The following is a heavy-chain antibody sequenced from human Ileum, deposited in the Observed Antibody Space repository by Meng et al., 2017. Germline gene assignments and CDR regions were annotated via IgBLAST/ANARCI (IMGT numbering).Heavy chain of an antibody. CDR3: VNRAWLES. CDR2: TTDWNGKA. D-gene: IGHD3-10*01. CDR1: GFNFSSQS. J-gene: IGHJ5*01. Sequence: VQLVGSGGGLGQPGGSLRLSCAASGFNFSSQSISWVRQAPGKGLEWVSVTTDWNGKAYYADSVKGRFTISRDNSKNTLYLQMNSLRVDDTAVYYCVNRAWLESWGQGTLVTVSS. V-gene: IGHV3-23*04.